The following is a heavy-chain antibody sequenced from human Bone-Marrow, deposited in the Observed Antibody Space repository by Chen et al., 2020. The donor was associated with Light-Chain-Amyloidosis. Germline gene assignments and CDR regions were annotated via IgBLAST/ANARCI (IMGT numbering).Heavy chain of an antibody. J-gene: IGHJ6*02. CDR2: INHSGST. CDR3: ARAGGIAAAGRTNGMDV. V-gene: IGHV4-34*01. CDR1: GGSFSGYY. Sequence: QVQLQQWGAGLLKPSETLSLTCAVYGGSFSGYYWSWIRQPPGKGLEWIGEINHSGSTNYNPSLKSRVTISVDTSKTQFSLKLSSVTAADTAVYYCARAGGIAAAGRTNGMDVWGQGTTVTVSS. D-gene: IGHD6-13*01.